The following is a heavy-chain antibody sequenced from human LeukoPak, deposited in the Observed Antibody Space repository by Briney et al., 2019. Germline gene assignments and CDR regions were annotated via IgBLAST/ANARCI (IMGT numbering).Heavy chain of an antibody. CDR2: IYYSGST. Sequence: SETLSLTCTVSGGSISSSGYYWGWIRQPPGKGLEWIGSIYYSGSTYYNPSLKSRVTISVDTSKNQFSLKLSSVTAADTAVYYCARGRRIAAAGTISDYWGQGTLVTVSS. D-gene: IGHD6-13*01. CDR3: ARGRRIAAAGTISDY. V-gene: IGHV4-39*07. J-gene: IGHJ4*02. CDR1: GGSISSSGYY.